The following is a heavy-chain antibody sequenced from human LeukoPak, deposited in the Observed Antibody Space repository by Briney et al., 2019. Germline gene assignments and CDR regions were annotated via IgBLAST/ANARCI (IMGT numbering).Heavy chain of an antibody. CDR3: AKKGATTGDFDY. D-gene: IGHD1-26*01. Sequence: GGSLRLSCTASGFIFSSYWMTWVRQAPGKGLEWVANIKQDGNEKYYVDSVKGRFTISRDNSKNTLYLQMNSLRAEDTAVYYCAKKGATTGDFDYWGQGTLVTVSS. V-gene: IGHV3-7*03. J-gene: IGHJ4*02. CDR2: IKQDGNEK. CDR1: GFIFSSYW.